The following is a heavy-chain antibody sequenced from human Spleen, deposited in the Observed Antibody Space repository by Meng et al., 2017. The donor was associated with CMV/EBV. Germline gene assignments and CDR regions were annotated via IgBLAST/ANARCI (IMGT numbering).Heavy chain of an antibody. D-gene: IGHD3-3*01. CDR2: VYYTGST. Sequence: SLRKYYWSWIRQAPGERLEWIGHVYYTGSTKLNPSLKSRVTMSIDMSKNQFSLKVSSMAAADTAVYYCARTEFIHKIGVPTDWLDPWGQGILVTVSS. CDR3: ARTEFIHKIGVPTDWLDP. CDR1: SLRKYY. J-gene: IGHJ5*02. V-gene: IGHV4-59*01.